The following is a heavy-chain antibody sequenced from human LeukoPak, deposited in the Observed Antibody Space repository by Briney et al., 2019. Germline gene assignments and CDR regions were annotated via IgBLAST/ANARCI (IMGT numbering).Heavy chain of an antibody. Sequence: GGSLRLSCAASGFTFSSYAMSWVRQAPGKGLEWVSSISGSGGSTYYADSVKGRFTISRDNSKNTLYLQMNSLRAEDTAVYYCAEDVLLWFGEPSVDWFDPWGQGTLVTVSS. CDR1: GFTFSSYA. CDR2: ISGSGGST. J-gene: IGHJ5*02. V-gene: IGHV3-23*01. D-gene: IGHD3-10*01. CDR3: AEDVLLWFGEPSVDWFDP.